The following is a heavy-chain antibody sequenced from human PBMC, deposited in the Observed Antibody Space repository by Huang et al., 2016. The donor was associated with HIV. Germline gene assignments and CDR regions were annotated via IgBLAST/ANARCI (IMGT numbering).Heavy chain of an antibody. J-gene: IGHJ6*03. Sequence: QVNLVQSGAEVRKPGSSVKVSCKASGGTFKKYAISWVRQAPGRGLGWMGAVIPLYGSAEYEEKFHDRVTLTADGSTNTAYLELDRLTSEDTAAYYCAKVAAGQPFHFYYYMDAWGDGTTVIVSS. CDR1: GGTFKKYA. CDR3: AKVAAGQPFHFYYYMDA. D-gene: IGHD3-3*02. CDR2: VIPLYGSA. V-gene: IGHV1-69*13.